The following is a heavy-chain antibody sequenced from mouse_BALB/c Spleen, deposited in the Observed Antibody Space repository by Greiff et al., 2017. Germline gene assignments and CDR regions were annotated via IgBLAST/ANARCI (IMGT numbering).Heavy chain of an antibody. Sequence: EVMLVESGGGLVQPGGSLKLSCAASGFTFSSYTMSWVRQTPEKRLEWVAYISNGGGSTYYPDTVKGRFTISRDNAKNTLYLQMSSLKSEDTAMYYCARHDYDVWYFDVWGAGTTVTVSS. V-gene: IGHV5-12-2*01. J-gene: IGHJ1*01. CDR1: GFTFSSYT. CDR2: ISNGGGST. D-gene: IGHD2-4*01. CDR3: ARHDYDVWYFDV.